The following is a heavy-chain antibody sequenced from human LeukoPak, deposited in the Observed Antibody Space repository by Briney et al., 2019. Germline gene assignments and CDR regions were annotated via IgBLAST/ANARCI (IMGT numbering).Heavy chain of an antibody. J-gene: IGHJ4*02. Sequence: SETLSLTCTVSGGSISSYYWSWIRQPAGKGLEWIGRIYTSGSTNYNPSLKSRVTISVDTSKNQFSLKLSSVTAADTAVYYCARAAPLYGDYVTMTNFDYWGQGTLVTVSS. V-gene: IGHV4-4*07. CDR3: ARAAPLYGDYVTMTNFDY. D-gene: IGHD4-17*01. CDR1: GGSISSYY. CDR2: IYTSGST.